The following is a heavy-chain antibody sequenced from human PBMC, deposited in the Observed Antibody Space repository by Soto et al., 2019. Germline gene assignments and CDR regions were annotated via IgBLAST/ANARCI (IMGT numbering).Heavy chain of an antibody. CDR2: ISSSSSYI. CDR3: ARDQIGYCSGGSCSPVRY. J-gene: IGHJ4*02. V-gene: IGHV3-21*01. Sequence: GGSLRLSCAASGFTFSSYSMNWVRQAPGKGLEWVSSISSSSSYIYYADSVKGRFTISRDNAKNSLYLQMNSLSAEDTAVYYCARDQIGYCSGGSCSPVRYWGQGTLVTVSA. CDR1: GFTFSSYS. D-gene: IGHD2-15*01.